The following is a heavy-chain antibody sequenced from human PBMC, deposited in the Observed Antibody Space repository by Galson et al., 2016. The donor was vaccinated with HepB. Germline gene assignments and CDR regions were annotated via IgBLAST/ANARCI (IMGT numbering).Heavy chain of an antibody. Sequence: SLTCTLSDASINSRNWLGWVRQPRGKGLEGIGEVHHTGRTHYNPSLKGRVFISLDKTKKQFSLTLSSVTAADTAVYYCARREGVSGNSLFDPWGQGTPVTVSS. CDR3: ARREGVSGNSLFDP. J-gene: IGHJ5*02. CDR1: DASINSRNW. CDR2: VHHTGRT. V-gene: IGHV4-4*02. D-gene: IGHD2/OR15-2a*01.